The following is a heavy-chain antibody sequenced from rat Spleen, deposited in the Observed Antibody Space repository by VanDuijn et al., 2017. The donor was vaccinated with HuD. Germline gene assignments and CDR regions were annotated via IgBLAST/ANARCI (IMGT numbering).Heavy chain of an antibody. CDR3: ARPTTGIPFNY. Sequence: EVQLVESGGDLAQPGRSLKLSCAASGFTYSNYVMAWVSQAPTKGLEWVATIIYDESRTYYRDSVKGRFTISRDNAKSTLYLQVDSPRSEDTAIYYCARPTTGIPFNYWGQGVMVTVSS. CDR2: IIYDESRT. D-gene: IGHD1-9*01. V-gene: IGHV5-29*01. CDR1: GFTYSNYV. J-gene: IGHJ2*01.